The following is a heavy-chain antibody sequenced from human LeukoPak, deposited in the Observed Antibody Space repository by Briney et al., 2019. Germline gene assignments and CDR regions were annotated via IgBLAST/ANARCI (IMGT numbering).Heavy chain of an antibody. Sequence: GGSLRLSCAASGFTVSGNYMSWVRQAPGKGLEWVSVIYSSGSTYYADSVKGRFTISRDNSKNTLYLQMNSLRPEDTAVYYCARTTVVRGYYFDYWGQGTLVTVSS. CDR1: GFTVSGNY. CDR3: ARTTVVRGYYFDY. CDR2: IYSSGST. D-gene: IGHD3-10*01. J-gene: IGHJ4*02. V-gene: IGHV3-53*01.